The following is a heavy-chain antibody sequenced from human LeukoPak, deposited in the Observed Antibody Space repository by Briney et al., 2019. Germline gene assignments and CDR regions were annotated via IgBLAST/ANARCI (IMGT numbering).Heavy chain of an antibody. CDR1: GFTLSSYG. D-gene: IGHD6-19*01. J-gene: IGHJ5*02. CDR2: KWYDGSNK. CDR3: ARDHWPRQWLVPEIWFDP. Sequence: ERSVTLSCGASGFTLSSYGIHWVPQAPDKARVCVAVKWYDGSNKYYADSVKGRFTISRDNSKNTLYLQMNSLRAEDTAVYYCARDHWPRQWLVPEIWFDPWGQGTLVTVSS. V-gene: IGHV3-33*01.